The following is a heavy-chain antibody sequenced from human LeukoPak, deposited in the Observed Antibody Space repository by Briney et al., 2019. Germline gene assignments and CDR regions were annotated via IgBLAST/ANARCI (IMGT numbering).Heavy chain of an antibody. V-gene: IGHV3-7*01. CDR2: IKQDETET. CDR3: ARDWAWGGFDH. Sequence: GGSLRLSCAASGFPFNMYWMTWVRQAPGKGLEWVANIKQDETETYFGASVKGRFTISRDNAKNTLYLQMNSLRAEDTAVYYCARDWAWGGFDHWGQGALVTVSS. J-gene: IGHJ4*02. D-gene: IGHD3-16*01. CDR1: GFPFNMYW.